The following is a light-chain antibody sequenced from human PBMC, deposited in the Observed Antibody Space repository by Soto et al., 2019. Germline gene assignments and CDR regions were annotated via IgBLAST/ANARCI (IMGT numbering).Light chain of an antibody. Sequence: EVVLTQSPGTLSLSPGERATLSCRASQSISSMFLAWYQQRPGQAPRLLIYGASNGATGIPDRFSGRGSGTDFTLTVSRLEPEDFAVYYCQQYGPSPWTFGQGTKVEI. CDR2: GAS. CDR1: QSISSMF. J-gene: IGKJ1*01. CDR3: QQYGPSPWT. V-gene: IGKV3-20*01.